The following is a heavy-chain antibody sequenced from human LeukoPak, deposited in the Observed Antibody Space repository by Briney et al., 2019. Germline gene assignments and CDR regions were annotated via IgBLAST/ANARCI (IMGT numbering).Heavy chain of an antibody. V-gene: IGHV3-23*01. J-gene: IGHJ4*02. CDR3: AKEKYYYDTSVYYPGDFVDY. Sequence: PGGSLRLPCAASGFTFSSYAMNWVRQAPGKGLEWVSTISVSGGTTYYADSVKGRFTISRDNSKNMVYLQMNSLRAEDTAVYYCAKEKYYYDTSVYYPGDFVDYWGQGTLVTVSS. D-gene: IGHD3-22*01. CDR1: GFTFSSYA. CDR2: ISVSGGTT.